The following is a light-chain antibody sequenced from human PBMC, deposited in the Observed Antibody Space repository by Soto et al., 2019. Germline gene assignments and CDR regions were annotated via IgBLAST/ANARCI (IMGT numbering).Light chain of an antibody. J-gene: IGKJ4*01. CDR1: QSVGSY. V-gene: IGKV3-11*01. CDR3: QQRSDWPLT. Sequence: EIVLTQSPATLSLSPGERATLSCRASQSVGSYLAWYQQKPGQAPRLLIYDASNRATGIPARFSGSGSGTDFTLTISCLEPEDFAVYSCQQRSDWPLTFGGGTKVEIK. CDR2: DAS.